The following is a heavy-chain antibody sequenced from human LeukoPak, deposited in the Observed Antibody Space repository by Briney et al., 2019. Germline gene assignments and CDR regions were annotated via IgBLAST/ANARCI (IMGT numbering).Heavy chain of an antibody. V-gene: IGHV3-74*01. Sequence: GGSLRLSCAASGFTLSSYWMYWVRHAPGEGLMWVSRTNSDGSSTNYADSVKGRFTISRDNAKNTLYLQMNSLRAEDTAVYYCATSRYCSGAGCSYHWGQGTLVTVSS. CDR3: ATSRYCSGAGCSYH. J-gene: IGHJ5*02. CDR1: GFTLSSYW. CDR2: TNSDGSST. D-gene: IGHD2-2*01.